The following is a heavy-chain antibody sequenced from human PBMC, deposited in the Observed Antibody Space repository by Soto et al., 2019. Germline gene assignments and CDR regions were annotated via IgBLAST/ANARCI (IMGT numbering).Heavy chain of an antibody. CDR3: AKGSSMIVVEPYDY. D-gene: IGHD3-22*01. CDR1: GFTFSSYG. V-gene: IGHV3-30*18. Sequence: PGGSLRLSCAASGFTFSSYGMHWVRQAPGKGLEWVAVISYDGSNKYYADSVKGRFTISRDNSKNTLYLQMNSLRAEDTAVYYCAKGSSMIVVEPYDYWGQGTLVTVSS. J-gene: IGHJ4*02. CDR2: ISYDGSNK.